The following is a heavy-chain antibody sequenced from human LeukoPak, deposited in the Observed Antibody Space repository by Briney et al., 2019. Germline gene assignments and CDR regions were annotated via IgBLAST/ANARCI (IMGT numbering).Heavy chain of an antibody. D-gene: IGHD3-3*01. CDR3: ATAPASVDSS. V-gene: IGHV3-7*01. CDR2: INPDGTKT. CDR1: GFTLTRFW. Sequence: GGSQRLSCAASGFTLTRFWLTWVRQSPGKGLEWVANINPDGTKTTYVDSVEGRFAISRDNAKNSVFLLMTSLRAEDTAMYYCATAPASVDSSWGQGTLVAVSS. J-gene: IGHJ5*02.